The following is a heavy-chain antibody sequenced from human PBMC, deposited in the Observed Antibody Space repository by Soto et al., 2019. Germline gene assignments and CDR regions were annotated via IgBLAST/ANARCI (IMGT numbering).Heavy chain of an antibody. CDR1: GFTFSSYG. V-gene: IGHV3-30*18. CDR3: AKVGSYQLLLGWFDP. Sequence: QVQLVESGGGVVQPGRSLRLSCAASGFTFSSYGMHWVRQAPGKGLEWVAVISYDGSNKYYADSVKCRFTISRDNSKNTLYLQMNSLRAEDTAVYYCAKVGSYQLLLGWFDPWGQGTLVTVSS. D-gene: IGHD2-2*01. CDR2: ISYDGSNK. J-gene: IGHJ5*02.